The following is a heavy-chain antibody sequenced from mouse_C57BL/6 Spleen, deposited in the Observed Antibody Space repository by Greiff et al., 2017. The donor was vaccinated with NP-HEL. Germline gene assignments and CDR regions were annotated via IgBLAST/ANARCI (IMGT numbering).Heavy chain of an antibody. CDR3: ARDSSGQGTY. D-gene: IGHD3-2*02. J-gene: IGHJ3*01. V-gene: IGHV1-50*01. Sequence: VQLQQPGAELVKPGASVKLSCKASGYTFTSYWMQWVKQRPGQGLEWIGEIDPSDSYTNYNQKFKGKATLTVDTSSSTAYMQLSSLTSEDSAVYYCARDSSGQGTYWGQGTLVTVSA. CDR2: IDPSDSYT. CDR1: GYTFTSYW.